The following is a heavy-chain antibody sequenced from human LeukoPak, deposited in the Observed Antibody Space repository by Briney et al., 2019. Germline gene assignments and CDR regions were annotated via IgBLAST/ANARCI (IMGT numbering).Heavy chain of an antibody. CDR1: GYPFTDYY. CDR2: IYPNRGGT. J-gene: IGHJ4*02. Sequence: ASVKVSCKASGYPFTDYYMHWVGQAPGQGLEWMGWIYPNRGGTNYAQKFQGRVTMTRDTSINTAYMELSRLRSDDTAVYYCARAYDGSGNLDYWGQGTLVTVSS. D-gene: IGHD3-22*01. CDR3: ARAYDGSGNLDY. V-gene: IGHV1-2*02.